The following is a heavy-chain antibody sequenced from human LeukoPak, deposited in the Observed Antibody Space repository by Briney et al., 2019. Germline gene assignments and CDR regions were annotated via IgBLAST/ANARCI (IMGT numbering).Heavy chain of an antibody. CDR1: GYSIMSTFY. D-gene: IGHD4-23*01. J-gene: IGHJ4*02. CDR2: VYHSGST. V-gene: IGHV4-38-2*02. Sequence: SETLSLTCTVSGYSIMSTFYWGWIRQSPGKGLEWIGNVYHSGSTYSNPSLRSRVTISVDTSKNQFSLKLSSVTAEDTAVYYCARVSDDEHGGNSGAIYFESWGQGTVVTVSS. CDR3: ARVSDDEHGGNSGAIYFES.